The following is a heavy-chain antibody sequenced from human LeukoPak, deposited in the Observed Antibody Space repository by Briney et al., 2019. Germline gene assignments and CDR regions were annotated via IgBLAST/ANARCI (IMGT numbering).Heavy chain of an antibody. J-gene: IGHJ4*02. D-gene: IGHD6-13*01. CDR2: IYYSGST. Sequence: SDTLSLTCTVSGGSISSYYWSWIRQPPGKGLDWIGYIYYSGSTNYNPSLKSRVTISVDTSKNQFSLKLSSVTAADTAVYYCARGVYSSSWPFDYWGQGTLVTVSS. V-gene: IGHV4-59*01. CDR3: ARGVYSSSWPFDY. CDR1: GGSISSYY.